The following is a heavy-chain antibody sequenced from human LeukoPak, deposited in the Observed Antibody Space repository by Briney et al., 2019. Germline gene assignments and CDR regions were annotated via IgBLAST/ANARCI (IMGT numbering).Heavy chain of an antibody. J-gene: IGHJ6*03. CDR2: IIPIFGTT. Sequence: SVKVSCPASGGTFSSYAFSWVRQAPGQGLEWMGGIIPIFGTTNYAQKFQGRVTITTDESTSTADMELSSLRSEDTAVYYCARAPLYSSSSYYYYYYMDVWGKGTTVTVSS. D-gene: IGHD6-6*01. CDR1: GGTFSSYA. V-gene: IGHV1-69*05. CDR3: ARAPLYSSSSYYYYYYMDV.